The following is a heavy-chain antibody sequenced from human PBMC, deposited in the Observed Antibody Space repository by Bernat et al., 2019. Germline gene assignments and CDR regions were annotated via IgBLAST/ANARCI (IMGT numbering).Heavy chain of an antibody. Sequence: QLQLQESGPGLVKPSETLSLTCTVSGGSISSSSYYWGWIRQPPGKGLEWIGSIYYSESTYYNPSLKSRVTISLDPSKTQFSLTLISVTAADTAVDSCAGRGTGGEAQRRILGDDFDIRGQGTVVTDSS. CDR3: AGRGTGGEAQRRILGDDFDI. J-gene: IGHJ3*02. V-gene: IGHV4-39*01. D-gene: IGHD2-8*02. CDR1: GGSISSSSYY. CDR2: IYYSEST.